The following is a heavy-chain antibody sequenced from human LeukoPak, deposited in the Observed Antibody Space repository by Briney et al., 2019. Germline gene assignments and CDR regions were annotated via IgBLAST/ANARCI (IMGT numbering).Heavy chain of an antibody. Sequence: GRSLRLSCAASGFTFSTFAMHWVRQAPGKGLEWVAVISYDGGQKYYADSVRGRFPISRDNSTNSLFLQMNSLRPEDTAVYYGASGGCGYYPDNWGQGTLVTVSS. D-gene: IGHD3-22*01. CDR3: ASGGCGYYPDN. V-gene: IGHV3-30*04. J-gene: IGHJ4*02. CDR1: GFTFSTFA. CDR2: ISYDGGQK.